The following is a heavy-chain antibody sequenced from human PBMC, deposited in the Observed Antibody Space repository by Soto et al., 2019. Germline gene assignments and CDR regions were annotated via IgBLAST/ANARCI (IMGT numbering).Heavy chain of an antibody. CDR2: INPNSGGT. V-gene: IGHV1-2*04. J-gene: IGHJ6*02. CDR1: GYTFTGYY. CDR3: ARSVPAAMNYYYGMDV. D-gene: IGHD2-2*01. Sequence: GASVKVSCKASGYTFTGYYMHWVRQAPGQGLEWMGWINPNSGGTNYAQKFQGWVTISADKSISTAYLQWSSLKASDTAMYYCARSVPAAMNYYYGMDVWGQGTTVTVSS.